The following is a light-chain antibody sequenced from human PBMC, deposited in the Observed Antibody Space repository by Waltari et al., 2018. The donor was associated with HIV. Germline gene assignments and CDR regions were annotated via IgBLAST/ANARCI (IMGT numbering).Light chain of an antibody. Sequence: QSVLTQPPSASGTPGQRVTISCSGTTSNVGTNFVSWYQHIPGAAPKLLMYRDNRRPSGVPDRFSGSKSGASASLAISGLRSEDEGDYYCATWDGSLGAFFVFGVGTKVTVL. V-gene: IGLV1-47*01. CDR3: ATWDGSLGAFFV. CDR2: RDN. CDR1: TSNVGTNF. J-gene: IGLJ1*01.